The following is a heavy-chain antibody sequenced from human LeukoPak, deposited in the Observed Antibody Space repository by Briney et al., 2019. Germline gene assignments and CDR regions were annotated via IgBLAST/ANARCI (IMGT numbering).Heavy chain of an antibody. CDR2: IIPIFGTA. CDR3: AKKKTPPFQNTYYYDSSGYYAFDI. D-gene: IGHD3-22*01. CDR1: GGTFSSYA. J-gene: IGHJ3*02. Sequence: ASVKVSCKASGGTFSSYAIRWVRQAPGQGREWMGGIIPIFGTANYAQKFQGRVTITADESTSTAYMELSSLRSEDTAVYYCAKKKTPPFQNTYYYDSSGYYAFDIWGQGTMVTVSS. V-gene: IGHV1-69*13.